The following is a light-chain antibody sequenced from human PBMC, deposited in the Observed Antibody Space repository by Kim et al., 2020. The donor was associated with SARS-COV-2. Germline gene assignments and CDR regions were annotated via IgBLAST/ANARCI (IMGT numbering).Light chain of an antibody. V-gene: IGLV1-40*01. CDR2: ANT. CDR3: QSFDNSLSGVI. Sequence: SVTISCAGTTSNIGAGYDVHWYQQLPGTAPKLLINANTDRPSGVPDRFSASQSGTSASLAITGLQADDEADYYCQSFDNSLSGVIFGGGTKLTVL. J-gene: IGLJ2*01. CDR1: TSNIGAGYD.